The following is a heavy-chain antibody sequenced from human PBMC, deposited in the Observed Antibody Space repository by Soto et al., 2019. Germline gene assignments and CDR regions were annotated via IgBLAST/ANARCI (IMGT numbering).Heavy chain of an antibody. CDR1: GGTFNNFA. CDR3: APATISSVSASLYNCGMDV. J-gene: IGHJ6*02. CDR2: IIPVFDTT. V-gene: IGHV1-69*01. Sequence: QVQLVQSGAEVKKPGSSVNVSCQASGGTFNNFAFNWVRQAPGQGLERLGGIIPVFDTTNMAQKCQDRITIIADVFTNAVYMAMTSRRFDDTAVDYCAPATISSVSASLYNCGMDVWGQGTTVTVSS. D-gene: IGHD6-25*01.